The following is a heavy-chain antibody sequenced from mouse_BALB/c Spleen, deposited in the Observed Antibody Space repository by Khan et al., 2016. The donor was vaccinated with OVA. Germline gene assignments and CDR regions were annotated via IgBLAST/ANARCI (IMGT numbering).Heavy chain of an antibody. V-gene: IGHV1-18*01. CDR2: INPKNGGT. D-gene: IGHD3-3*01. CDR1: GYTFTEYT. CDR3: ARDAGRY. J-gene: IGHJ4*01. Sequence: EVQLQQSGPELVKPGASVKISCKTSGYTFTEYTVHWVRQSLGKSLDWIGVINPKNGGTAYNQKFKGKATLTVDKSSSTAYMEFRSLTSEDSVVYYWARDAGRYWGQGTSVTVAS.